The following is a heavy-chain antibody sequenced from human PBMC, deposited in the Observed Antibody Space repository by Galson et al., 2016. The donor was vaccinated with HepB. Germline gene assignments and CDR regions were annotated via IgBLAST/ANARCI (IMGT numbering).Heavy chain of an antibody. J-gene: IGHJ1*01. CDR2: ISKSGSTI. Sequence: SLRLSCAGSGFTFSDYYMSWIRQAPGGGLEWVAYISKSGSTIYYADSVKGRFTIPRDNTQRSLSLQMSGLRGDDAGLYYCARGVDRHSSFLQLWGQGTLVTVSS. CDR1: GFTFSDYY. D-gene: IGHD6-6*01. CDR3: ARGVDRHSSFLQL. V-gene: IGHV3-11*01.